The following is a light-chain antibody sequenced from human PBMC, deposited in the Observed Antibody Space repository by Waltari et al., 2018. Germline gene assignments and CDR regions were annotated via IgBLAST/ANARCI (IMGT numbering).Light chain of an antibody. CDR2: KNN. CDR3: AAWDDSLSGHVV. Sequence: QSVLTQPPSASGTPGQRVIISCSGSSSNIGSTYVYWYQQVPGTAPKLLIYKNNQRPSGVPDRCSGSKSGTSASLAISGLRSEDEADYYCAAWDDSLSGHVVFGGGTKLTAL. CDR1: SSNIGSTY. J-gene: IGLJ2*01. V-gene: IGLV1-47*01.